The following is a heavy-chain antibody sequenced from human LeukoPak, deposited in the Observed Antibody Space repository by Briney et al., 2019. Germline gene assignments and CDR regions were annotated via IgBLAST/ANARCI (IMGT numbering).Heavy chain of an antibody. CDR3: ARDSSTWRTLNSIKIDY. J-gene: IGHJ4*02. Sequence: GASVKVSCKASGYTFTSYGISWVRQAPGQGLEWMGRINPNSGGTNSAQKFQGRVTMTRDTSISTAYMELSRLRSDDTAVYYCARDSSTWRTLNSIKIDYWGQGTLVTVSS. D-gene: IGHD6-13*01. CDR1: GYTFTSYG. CDR2: INPNSGGT. V-gene: IGHV1-2*06.